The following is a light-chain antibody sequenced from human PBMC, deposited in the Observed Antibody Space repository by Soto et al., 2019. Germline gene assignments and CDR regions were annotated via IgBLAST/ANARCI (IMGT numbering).Light chain of an antibody. V-gene: IGKV3-15*01. Sequence: TVMTQSPPTLSVSSGGRPTLSCRANQTISDPVSWYQQTPGQAPRLLIGGSSSRATGIPGMFSGSGSGTEFTLTISVLQSEDFAVYYWQQYNWCPRTFGQGTKVDI. CDR2: GSS. J-gene: IGKJ1*01. CDR3: QQYNWCPRT. CDR1: QTISDP.